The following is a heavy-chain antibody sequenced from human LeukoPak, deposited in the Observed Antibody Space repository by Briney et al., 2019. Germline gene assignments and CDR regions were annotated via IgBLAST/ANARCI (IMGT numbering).Heavy chain of an antibody. CDR2: INSDGSST. V-gene: IGHV3-74*01. J-gene: IGHJ4*02. CDR1: GCTFSSYW. CDR3: ARGEKDFWSGYEYYFDY. D-gene: IGHD3-3*01. Sequence: GGSLRLSCAASGCTFSSYWMHWVRQAPGKGLVWVAGINSDGSSTSYADSVKGRFTISRDNAKNTLYLQMNSLRAEDTAVYYCARGEKDFWSGYEYYFDYWGQGTLVTVSS.